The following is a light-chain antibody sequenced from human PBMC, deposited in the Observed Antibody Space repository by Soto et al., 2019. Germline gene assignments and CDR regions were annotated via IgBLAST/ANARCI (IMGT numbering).Light chain of an antibody. CDR2: EVT. J-gene: IGLJ1*01. V-gene: IGLV2-14*01. CDR3: SSYTSSSTNV. CDR1: SSDVGGYNF. Sequence: QSALTQPASVSGSPGQSITISCTGTSSDVGGYNFVSWYQQDPGKAPKLMIFEVTNRPSGVSNRFSSSKSGNTASLTISGLQAEDEADYYCSSYTSSSTNVFGTGTKLTVL.